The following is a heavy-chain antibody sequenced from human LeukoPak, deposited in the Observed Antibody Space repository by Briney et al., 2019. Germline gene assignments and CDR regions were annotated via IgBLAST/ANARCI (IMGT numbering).Heavy chain of an antibody. D-gene: IGHD2-15*01. V-gene: IGHV3-30-3*01. CDR3: ARVGKGYCSGGSCYSYRYYFDY. CDR1: GFTFSSYA. Sequence: GGSLRLSCAASGFTFSSYAMHWVRQAPGKGREWVAVISYDGSNKYYADSVKGRFTISRDNAKNSLYLQMNSLRAEDTALYHCARVGKGYCSGGSCYSYRYYFDYWGQGTLVTVSS. CDR2: ISYDGSNK. J-gene: IGHJ4*02.